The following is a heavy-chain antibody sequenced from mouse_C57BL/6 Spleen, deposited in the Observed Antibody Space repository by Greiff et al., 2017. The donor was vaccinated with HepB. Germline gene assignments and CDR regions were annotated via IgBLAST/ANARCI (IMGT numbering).Heavy chain of an antibody. Sequence: QVQLQQSGAELVRPGTSVKVSCKASGYAFTNYLIEWVKQRPGQGLEWIGVINPGSGGTNYNEKFKGKATLTADKSSSTAYMQLSSLTSEDSAVYFCARHGGPWYFDVWGTGTTVTVSS. CDR2: INPGSGGT. D-gene: IGHD3-3*01. CDR1: GYAFTNYL. CDR3: ARHGGPWYFDV. J-gene: IGHJ1*03. V-gene: IGHV1-54*01.